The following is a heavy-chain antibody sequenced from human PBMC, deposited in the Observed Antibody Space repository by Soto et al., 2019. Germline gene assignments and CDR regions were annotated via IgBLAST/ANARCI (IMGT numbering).Heavy chain of an antibody. CDR3: VGADLVTTSLLDY. J-gene: IGHJ4*02. V-gene: IGHV3-74*01. CDR2: ISDDGTST. D-gene: IGHD5-12*01. CDR1: GFPFSRYL. Sequence: EVQLVESGGGLVQPGGSLRLSCAASGFPFSRYLMHWVRQAPGKGLVWVSRISDDGTSTTYADSMKGRFTISRDNVKSTLSLQMNSLRVEDTAVYYCVGADLVTTSLLDYWGQGALVTVSS.